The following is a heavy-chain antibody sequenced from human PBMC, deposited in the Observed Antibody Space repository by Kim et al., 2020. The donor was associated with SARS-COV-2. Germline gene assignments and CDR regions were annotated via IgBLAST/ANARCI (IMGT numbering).Heavy chain of an antibody. V-gene: IGHV4-59*13. CDR2: IYHSGST. CDR1: GVSISTYY. D-gene: IGHD4-17*01. Sequence: SETLSLTCSVSGVSISTYYWSWIRQPPGKGLEWIGYIYHSGSTNHNPSLKSRVTISVDTSKNQFSLKLRSVTAADTAVYYCARDQGADSSDYVMGFAFDIWGQGTMVTVSS. CDR3: ARDQGADSSDYVMGFAFDI. J-gene: IGHJ3*02.